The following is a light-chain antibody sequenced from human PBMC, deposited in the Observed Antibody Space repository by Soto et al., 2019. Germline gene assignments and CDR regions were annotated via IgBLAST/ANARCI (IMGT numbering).Light chain of an antibody. Sequence: QSALTQPAPGSGSPGQSITISCPGNSSVVGSYNLVSWYQQHPGKAPKLMIYEVSKRPSGVSNRFSGSKSGNTASLTISGLQAEDEADYYCCSYAGSSTYVFGTGTKVTVL. CDR1: SSVVGSYNL. CDR2: EVS. V-gene: IGLV2-23*02. J-gene: IGLJ1*01. CDR3: CSYAGSSTYV.